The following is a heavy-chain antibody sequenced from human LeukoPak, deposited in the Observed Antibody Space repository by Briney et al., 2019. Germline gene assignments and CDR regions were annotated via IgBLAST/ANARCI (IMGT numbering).Heavy chain of an antibody. CDR2: IYYSGST. V-gene: IGHV4-31*02. Sequence: WVRQAPGRGLEWIGYIYYSGSTYYNPSLQSRVTISVDTSKNQFSLKLSSVTAADTAVYYCARYYYDSSGYYYIDYWGQGTLVTVSS. D-gene: IGHD3-22*01. CDR3: ARYYYDSSGYYYIDY. J-gene: IGHJ4*02.